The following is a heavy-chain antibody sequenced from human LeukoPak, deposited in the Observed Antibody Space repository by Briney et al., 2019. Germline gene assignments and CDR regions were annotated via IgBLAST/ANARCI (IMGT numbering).Heavy chain of an antibody. V-gene: IGHV3-7*01. D-gene: IGHD1-26*01. CDR1: GFTFRDYV. CDR2: IKQDGSEK. CDR3: ARHSGTYFDY. Sequence: GGSLRLSCSTSGFTFRDYVMSWVRQAPGKGLEWVANIKQDGSEKYYVESVKGRFTISRDNARNSLFLQMNSLRAEDMAIYYCARHSGTYFDYWGPGTLVTVSS. J-gene: IGHJ4*02.